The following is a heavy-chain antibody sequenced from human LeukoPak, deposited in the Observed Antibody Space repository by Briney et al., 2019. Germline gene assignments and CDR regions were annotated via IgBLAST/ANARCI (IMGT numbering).Heavy chain of an antibody. CDR1: GFTFSSYW. Sequence: GGSLRLSCAASGFTFSSYWMSWVRQAPGKGLEWVANIKQDGSEKYYVDSVKGRFTISRDNAKNSLYLQMNSLRAEDTAVYYCARHYFDSSGYYIDYWGQGTLVTVSS. CDR3: ARHYFDSSGYYIDY. D-gene: IGHD3-22*01. V-gene: IGHV3-7*03. CDR2: IKQDGSEK. J-gene: IGHJ4*02.